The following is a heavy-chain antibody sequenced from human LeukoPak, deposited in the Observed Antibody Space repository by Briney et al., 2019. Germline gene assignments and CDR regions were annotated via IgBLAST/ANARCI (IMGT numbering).Heavy chain of an antibody. V-gene: IGHV4-38-2*01. D-gene: IGHD2-2*01. CDR3: ARRYCSSTNCPLDY. J-gene: IGHJ4*02. CDR1: GGSFSGYY. CDR2: VYHSGST. Sequence: SETLSLTCAVYGGSFSGYYWGWIRQPPGKGLEWIGSVYHSGSTYYNPSLKSRVSISVDTSKNQFSLKLSSVTAADTAVYYCARRYCSSTNCPLDYWGQGTLVTVSS.